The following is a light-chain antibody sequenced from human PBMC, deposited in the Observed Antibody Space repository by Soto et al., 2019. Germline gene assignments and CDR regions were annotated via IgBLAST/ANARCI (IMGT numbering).Light chain of an antibody. Sequence: QSALTQPASASGSLGQSVTISCTGTRSDVGGYNFVSWYQQHPGKAPRLMIHDVNERPSGVPERFSGSKSGNTASLTVSGLQAEDEADYYCSSYAGGDNVIFGTGTKLTVL. CDR3: SSYAGGDNVI. CDR1: RSDVGGYNF. CDR2: DVN. J-gene: IGLJ2*01. V-gene: IGLV2-8*01.